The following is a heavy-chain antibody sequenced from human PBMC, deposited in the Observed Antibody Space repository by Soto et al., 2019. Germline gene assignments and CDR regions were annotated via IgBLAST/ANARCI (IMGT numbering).Heavy chain of an antibody. CDR3: AREIYDSSGYYAPFDY. Sequence: EVQLVESGGGLVQPGGSLRLSCAASGFTFSSYSMNWVRQAPGKGLEWVSYISSSSSTKYYADSVKGRFTISRDNAKNSLYLQMNSLRAEDTAVYYCAREIYDSSGYYAPFDYWGQGTLVTVSS. CDR2: ISSSSSTK. V-gene: IGHV3-48*01. D-gene: IGHD3-22*01. J-gene: IGHJ4*02. CDR1: GFTFSSYS.